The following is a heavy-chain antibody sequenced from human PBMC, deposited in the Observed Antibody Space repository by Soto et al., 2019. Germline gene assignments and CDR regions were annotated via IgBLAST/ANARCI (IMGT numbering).Heavy chain of an antibody. CDR1: GGSISSSSYY. CDR2: FYYGGST. Sequence: QLQLQESGPGLVKPSETLSLTCAVSGGSISSSSYYWGWIRQPPGKGLEWIGNFYYGGSTYYNPSLKCRVTISVDTSKKQFSLKLSSVTAADTAVYYCARLARYCTNGVCYTFYFDYWGQGTLVTVSS. D-gene: IGHD2-8*01. V-gene: IGHV4-39*01. J-gene: IGHJ4*02. CDR3: ARLARYCTNGVCYTFYFDY.